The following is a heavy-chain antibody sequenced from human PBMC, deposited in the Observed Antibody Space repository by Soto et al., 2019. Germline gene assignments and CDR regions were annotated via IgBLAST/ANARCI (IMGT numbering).Heavy chain of an antibody. V-gene: IGHV3-23*01. D-gene: IGHD3-22*01. CDR3: AKGQGYYYDASGYPFDY. J-gene: IGHJ4*02. Sequence: GSLRLSCAASGFTFSNYAMSWFRQAPGKGLEWVSAISGSAINTYYADSVRGRFTISRDNSKNTLYLQMNHLRAEDTAVYSCAKGQGYYYDASGYPFDYWGQGTLVTVSS. CDR2: ISGSAINT. CDR1: GFTFSNYA.